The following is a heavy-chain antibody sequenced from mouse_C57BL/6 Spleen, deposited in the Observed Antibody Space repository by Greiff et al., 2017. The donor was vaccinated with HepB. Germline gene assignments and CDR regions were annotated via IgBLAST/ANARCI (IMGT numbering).Heavy chain of an antibody. D-gene: IGHD2-1*01. J-gene: IGHJ2*01. CDR2: IYPGSGST. CDR1: GYTFTSYW. V-gene: IGHV1-55*01. CDR3: ARGVTYDY. Sequence: VKLMESGAELVKPGASVKMSCKASGYTFTSYWMTWVKQRPGQGLEWIGDIYPGSGSTNYNEKFKSKATLTVDTSSSTAYMQLSSLTSEDSAVYYCARGVTYDYWGQGTTLTVSS.